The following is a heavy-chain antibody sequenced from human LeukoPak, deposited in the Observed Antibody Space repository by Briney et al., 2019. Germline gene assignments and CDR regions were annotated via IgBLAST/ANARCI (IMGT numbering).Heavy chain of an antibody. J-gene: IGHJ5*02. D-gene: IGHD2-2*01. CDR3: ARDSVTAEYNWFDP. CDR2: IIPNSGGT. CDR1: GYTFTAYY. Sequence: ASVNASCKASGYTFTAYYMPWVGQAPGQGLEWIGWIIPNSGGTNYAQKFQGRVTMTRDTSISTAYMELSRLRSNDTDVYECARDSVTAEYNWFDPWGQGTLVTVSS. V-gene: IGHV1-2*02.